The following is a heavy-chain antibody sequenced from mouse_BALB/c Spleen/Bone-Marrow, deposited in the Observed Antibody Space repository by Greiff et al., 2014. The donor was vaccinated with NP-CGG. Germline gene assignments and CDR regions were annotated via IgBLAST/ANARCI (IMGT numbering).Heavy chain of an antibody. J-gene: IGHJ4*01. D-gene: IGHD1-1*01. CDR1: GYTFTGYW. Sequence: QVQLQQSGAELVKPGASVKLSCKASGYTFTGYWMHWVKQRPGQGLEWIGEINPSNGRTNYNEKFKGMATLTVYKSSSTAYMQLSSLASEDSADFYCARLIYGSSYIVDFWGQGTSVTVSS. V-gene: IGHV1S81*02. CDR2: INPSNGRT. CDR3: ARLIYGSSYIVDF.